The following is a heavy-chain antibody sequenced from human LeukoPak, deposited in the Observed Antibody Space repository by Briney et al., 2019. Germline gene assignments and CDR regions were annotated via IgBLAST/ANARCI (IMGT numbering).Heavy chain of an antibody. D-gene: IGHD6-13*01. J-gene: IGHJ6*02. V-gene: IGHV3-21*01. CDR1: GFTFSSYS. CDR2: ISSSSSYI. CDR3: ARAGVAAAVISYYYGMDV. Sequence: PGGSLRLSCAASGFTFSSYSMNWVRQAPGKGLEWVSSISSSSSYIYCADSVKGRFTISRDNTKNSLYLQMNSLRAEDTAVYYCARAGVAAAVISYYYGMDVWGQGTTVTVSS.